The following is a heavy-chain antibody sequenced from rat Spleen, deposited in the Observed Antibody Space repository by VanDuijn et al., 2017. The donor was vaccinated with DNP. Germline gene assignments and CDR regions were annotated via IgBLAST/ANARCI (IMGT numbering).Heavy chain of an antibody. D-gene: IGHD1-4*01. J-gene: IGHJ2*01. CDR3: AGRPPPTRGPFDY. V-gene: IGHV5-7*01. CDR2: ISYVGSST. CDR1: GFTFSDHN. Sequence: EVQLVESGGGLVQPGRSLILSCTASGFTFSDHNMACVRQAPKKGLEWVATISYVGSSTYYRDSVKGRFIISRNNAKSSLYLQMDSLRSDDTATYYCAGRPPPTRGPFDYWGQGIMVTVSS.